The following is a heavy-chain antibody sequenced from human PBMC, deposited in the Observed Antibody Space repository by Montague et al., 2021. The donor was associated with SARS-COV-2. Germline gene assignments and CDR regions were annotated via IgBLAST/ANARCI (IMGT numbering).Heavy chain of an antibody. V-gene: IGHV4-59*01. J-gene: IGHJ4*02. D-gene: IGHD3-16*02. CDR1: GGSMSSYH. Sequence: SETLSLTCSVSGGSMSSYHWVWIRQPPGKGLEWIGYVSYRGSTNYNLSLKSRVTISLDTSKNRFSLRVTSVTAADTAVYYCARDVRYHYDQWGQGILVTVSS. CDR2: VSYRGST. CDR3: ARDVRYHYDQ.